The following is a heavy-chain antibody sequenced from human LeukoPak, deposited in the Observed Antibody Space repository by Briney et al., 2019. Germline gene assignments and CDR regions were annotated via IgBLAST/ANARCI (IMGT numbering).Heavy chain of an antibody. CDR3: AAESGSGY. Sequence: SETLSLTCTVSGGSISSSSYYWGWIRQPPGKGLEWIGSIYYSGSTYYSPSLKSRVTISVDTSKNQFSLKLSSVTAADTAVYYCAAESGSGYWGQGTLVTVSS. D-gene: IGHD3-10*01. CDR1: GGSISSSSYY. V-gene: IGHV4-39*01. CDR2: IYYSGST. J-gene: IGHJ4*02.